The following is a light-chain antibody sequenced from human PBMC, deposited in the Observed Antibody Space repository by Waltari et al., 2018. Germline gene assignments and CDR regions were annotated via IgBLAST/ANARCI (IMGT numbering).Light chain of an antibody. CDR1: QDIDIH. J-gene: IGKJ4*01. V-gene: IGKV1-27*01. Sequence: DIQMTQSPSSLSASVGDRVTIACRASQDIDIHLAWYQQKPGEVPKLLIYAASTLHSGVPSRFSGSGSGTDFTLTISCLQPEDFATYYCQKYNNVPQPFGGGTKVE. CDR3: QKYNNVPQP. CDR2: AAS.